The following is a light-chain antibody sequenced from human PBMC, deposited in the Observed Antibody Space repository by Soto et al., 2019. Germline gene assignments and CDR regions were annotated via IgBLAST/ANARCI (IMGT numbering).Light chain of an antibody. CDR2: GAS. CDR3: QQTNSFPIT. V-gene: IGKV1D-12*01. J-gene: IGKJ5*01. CDR1: QGICTW. Sequence: QVTQSPSFVSASVGDRVTITCRASQGICTWLAWYQQKPGAAPNLLISGASNLESGVPARFSGSGLGTHFTFTIVSLQPEDSATYYCQQTNSFPITFGQGTRLEI.